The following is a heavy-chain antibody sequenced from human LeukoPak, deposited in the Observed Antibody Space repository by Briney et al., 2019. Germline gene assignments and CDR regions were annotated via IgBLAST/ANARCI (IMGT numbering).Heavy chain of an antibody. Sequence: GGSLRLSCAASGFILSSYWMSWVRQAPGKGLEWVANIKQDGSEKYYVDSVKGRFTISRDNAKNLLYLQMNSLRAEDTAVFYCARARGVTTDLDYWGQGTLVTVSS. CDR2: IKQDGSEK. CDR1: GFILSSYW. J-gene: IGHJ4*02. CDR3: ARARGVTTDLDY. V-gene: IGHV3-7*01. D-gene: IGHD4-17*01.